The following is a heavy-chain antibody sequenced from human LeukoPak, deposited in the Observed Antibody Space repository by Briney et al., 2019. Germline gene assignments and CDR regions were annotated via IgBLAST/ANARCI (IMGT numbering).Heavy chain of an antibody. J-gene: IGHJ4*02. CDR1: GFTFSSYA. CDR3: AKGRWYSGSYIDY. V-gene: IGHV3-23*01. CDR2: ISGSGGST. D-gene: IGHD1-26*01. Sequence: GGSLRLPCAASGFTFSSYAMSWVRQAPGKGLEWVSAISGSGGSTYYADSVKGRFTISRDNSKNTLYLQMNSLRAEDTAVYYCAKGRWYSGSYIDYWGQGTLVTVSS.